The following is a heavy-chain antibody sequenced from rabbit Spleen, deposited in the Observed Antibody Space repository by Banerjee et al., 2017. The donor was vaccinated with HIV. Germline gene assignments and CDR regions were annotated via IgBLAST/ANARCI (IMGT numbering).Heavy chain of an antibody. Sequence: QEQLVESGGGLVQPGGSLKLSCTVSGFDISKYGVTWVRQAPGKGLEWIGYIDPIFGVSYYATWVNGRFTISSHDAQNTLYLQLSSLTAADTATYFCVRDGSSGWGAEQYYFNLWGPGTLVTVS. V-gene: IGHV1S8*01. CDR1: GFDISKYG. CDR3: VRDGSSGWGAEQYYFNL. CDR2: IDPIFGVS. J-gene: IGHJ4*01. D-gene: IGHD4-1*01.